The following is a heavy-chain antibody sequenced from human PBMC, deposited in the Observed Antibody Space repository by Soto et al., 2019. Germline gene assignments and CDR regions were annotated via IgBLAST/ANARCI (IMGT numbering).Heavy chain of an antibody. D-gene: IGHD1-1*01. CDR2: ISWNSGSI. J-gene: IGHJ6*02. CDR1: GFTFDDYA. CDR3: AKDIYAVQLERLGYYGMDV. Sequence: PGGSLRLSCAASGFTFDDYAMHWVRQAPGKGLEWVSGISWNSGSIGYADSVKGRFTISRDNAKNSLYLQMNSLRAEDTALYYCAKDIYAVQLERLGYYGMDVWGQGTTVTV. V-gene: IGHV3-9*01.